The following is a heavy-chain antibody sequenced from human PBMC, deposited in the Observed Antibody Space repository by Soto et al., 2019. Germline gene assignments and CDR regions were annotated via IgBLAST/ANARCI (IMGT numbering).Heavy chain of an antibody. CDR1: GFTFSDNW. D-gene: IGHD7-27*01. V-gene: IGHV3-74*01. CDR3: TRGGTRTTYWGLFDS. Sequence: EVKVVESGGGLVQPGGSLRLSCAASGFTFSDNWMHWVRQPPGKGPVWVSRISGYASSTSYADSVKGRFTISRDSAKNTVYLQMGSLRVEHTAVYYCTRGGTRTTYWGLFDSWGQGTLVTVSS. CDR2: ISGYASST. J-gene: IGHJ4*02.